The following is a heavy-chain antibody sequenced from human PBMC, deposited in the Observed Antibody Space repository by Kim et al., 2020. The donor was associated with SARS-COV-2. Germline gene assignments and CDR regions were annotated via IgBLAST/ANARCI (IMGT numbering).Heavy chain of an antibody. Sequence: SETLSLTCTVSGGSVSSGSYYWSWIRQPPGKGLEWIGYIYYSGSTNYNPSLKSRVTISVDTSKNQFSLKLSSVTAADTAVYYCAREVSSIYGSGRNWFDPWGQGTLVTVSS. J-gene: IGHJ5*02. CDR2: IYYSGST. V-gene: IGHV4-61*01. CDR1: GGSVSSGSYY. CDR3: AREVSSIYGSGRNWFDP. D-gene: IGHD3-10*01.